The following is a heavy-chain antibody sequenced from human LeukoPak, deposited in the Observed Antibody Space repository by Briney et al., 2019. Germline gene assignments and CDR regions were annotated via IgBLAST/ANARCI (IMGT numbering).Heavy chain of an antibody. D-gene: IGHD3-22*01. V-gene: IGHV1-69*05. CDR3: ARDLTAGKWLLLPFDY. J-gene: IGHJ4*02. Sequence: SVKVSCEASGGTFSSYAISWVRQAPGQGLELMGRIIPIFGTANYAQKFQGRVTITTDESTSTAYMELSSLRSEDTAVYYCARDLTAGKWLLLPFDYWGQGTLVTVSS. CDR1: GGTFSSYA. CDR2: IIPIFGTA.